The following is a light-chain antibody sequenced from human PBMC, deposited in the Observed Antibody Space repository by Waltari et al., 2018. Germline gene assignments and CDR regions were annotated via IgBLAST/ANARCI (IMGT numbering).Light chain of an antibody. V-gene: IGLV3-19*01. CDR2: GNN. CDR1: SLRTYY. Sequence: SSGLTQDPAVSVALGQTVSITCQGASLRTYYASWYQQKPGQAPVLVISGNNKWPSGIPNRFSASSSGSTASLTITGAQAEDEADYYCNSRDSSGNHLLFGGGTKLTVL. CDR3: NSRDSSGNHLL. J-gene: IGLJ2*01.